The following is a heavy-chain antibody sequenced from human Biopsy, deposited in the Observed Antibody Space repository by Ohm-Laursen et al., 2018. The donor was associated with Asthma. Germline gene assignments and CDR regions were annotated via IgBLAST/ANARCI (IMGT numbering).Heavy chain of an antibody. Sequence: SLRLSCAASGFTFGDYWMSWVRQVPGKGLEWVANIKHDGSEKNHVDPLKGRFTISRDNAKNSLYLQMNSLRAEDTAVYYCARDMNRDGWYFDYWGQGTLVTVSS. V-gene: IGHV3-7*01. CDR2: IKHDGSEK. CDR3: ARDMNRDGWYFDY. CDR1: GFTFGDYW. J-gene: IGHJ4*02. D-gene: IGHD5-24*01.